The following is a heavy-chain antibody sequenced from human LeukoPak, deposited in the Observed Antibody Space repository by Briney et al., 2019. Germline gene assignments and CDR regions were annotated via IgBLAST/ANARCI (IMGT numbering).Heavy chain of an antibody. CDR2: ISYDGSNK. CDR3: AKEVSVGAYFDY. V-gene: IGHV3-30*18. Sequence: GGSLRLSCAASGFTFSSYAMSWVRQAPGKGLEWVAVISYDGSNKYYADSVKGRFTMSRDNSKNTLYLQKNNLRAEDTAVYYCAKEVSVGAYFDYWGQGTLVTVSS. D-gene: IGHD4/OR15-4a*01. J-gene: IGHJ4*02. CDR1: GFTFSSYA.